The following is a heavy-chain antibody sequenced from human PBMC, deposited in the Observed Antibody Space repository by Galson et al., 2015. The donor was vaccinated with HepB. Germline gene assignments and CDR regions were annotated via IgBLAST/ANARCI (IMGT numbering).Heavy chain of an antibody. Sequence: SVKVSCKASGYTFTGYYMHWVRQASGQGLEWMGWINPNSGGTNYAQKFQGRVTMTRDTSISTAYMELSRLRSDDTAVYYCARFVDFWSGYLWGFGYFDYWGQGTLVTVSS. D-gene: IGHD3-3*01. CDR2: INPNSGGT. J-gene: IGHJ4*02. CDR3: ARFVDFWSGYLWGFGYFDY. CDR1: GYTFTGYY. V-gene: IGHV1-2*02.